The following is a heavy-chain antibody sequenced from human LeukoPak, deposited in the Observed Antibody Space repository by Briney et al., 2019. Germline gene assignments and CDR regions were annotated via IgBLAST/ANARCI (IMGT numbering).Heavy chain of an antibody. CDR2: TYYRSKWYN. V-gene: IGHV6-1*01. CDR3: ARDLSLTYSSGWYWFDH. CDR1: GDSVSINSAA. J-gene: IGHJ5*02. Sequence: SPTLSLTFAISGDSVSINSAAWNWIRQSPSRGLEWLGRTYYRSKWYNDYAVSVKSRITINPDTSKNQFSLQLNSVTPEDTAVYYCARDLSLTYSSGWYWFDHWGQGTLVTVSS. D-gene: IGHD6-19*01.